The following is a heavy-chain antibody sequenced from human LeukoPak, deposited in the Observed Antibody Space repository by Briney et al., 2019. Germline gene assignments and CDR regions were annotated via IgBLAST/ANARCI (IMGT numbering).Heavy chain of an antibody. CDR2: IASSGTYI. CDR1: GFSFSSYA. CDR3: VRVGRGYSSYFDN. Sequence: GGSLRLSCAASGFSFSSYAMSWVRQAPGKGLEWVSCIASSGTYIYYADSVKGRFTISRDDAEKSLYLQMDSLRAEDTAVYYCVRVGRGYSSYFDNWGQGTLVTVSS. D-gene: IGHD5-18*01. J-gene: IGHJ4*02. V-gene: IGHV3-21*01.